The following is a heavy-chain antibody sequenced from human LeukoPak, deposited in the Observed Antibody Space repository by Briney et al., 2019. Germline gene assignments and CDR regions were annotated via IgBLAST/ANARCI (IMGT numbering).Heavy chain of an antibody. CDR2: MNPNSAKT. V-gene: IGHV1-8*01. CDR3: ARGDKLNNYYGSGFFDN. Sequence: ASVKVSCKASGHTFTGYDINWVRQATGQGLEWLGWMNPNSAKTGYAQKFQGRVTMTRNTSISTAYMELSSLRSEDTAVYYCARGDKLNNYYGSGFFDNRGQGTMVTVSS. J-gene: IGHJ3*02. CDR1: GHTFTGYD. D-gene: IGHD3-10*01.